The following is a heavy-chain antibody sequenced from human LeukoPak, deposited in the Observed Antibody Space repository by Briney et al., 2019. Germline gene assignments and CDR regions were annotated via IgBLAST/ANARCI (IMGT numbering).Heavy chain of an antibody. J-gene: IGHJ4*02. Sequence: PGGSLRLSCTASGFTFGDYAMSWFRQAPGKGLEWVGFIRSKAYGGTTEYAASVKGRFTISRDDSKSIAYLQMNSLKTEDTAVYYCTRGVLWFGELVGDYWGQGTLVTVSS. D-gene: IGHD3-10*01. CDR2: IRSKAYGGTT. V-gene: IGHV3-49*03. CDR3: TRGVLWFGELVGDY. CDR1: GFTFGDYA.